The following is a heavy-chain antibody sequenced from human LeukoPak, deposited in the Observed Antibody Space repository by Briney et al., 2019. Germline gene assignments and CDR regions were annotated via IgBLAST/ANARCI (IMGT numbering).Heavy chain of an antibody. CDR1: GFTFTSYW. D-gene: IGHD4-23*01. CDR3: ARTGKYYYMDV. CDR2: ISSSGSTI. V-gene: IGHV3-48*04. Sequence: GGSLRLSCAASGFTFTSYWMTWVRQAPGKGLEWVSYISSSGSTIYYADSVKGRFTISRDNAKNSLYLQMNSLRAEDTAVYYCARTGKYYYMDVWGKGTTVTVSS. J-gene: IGHJ6*03.